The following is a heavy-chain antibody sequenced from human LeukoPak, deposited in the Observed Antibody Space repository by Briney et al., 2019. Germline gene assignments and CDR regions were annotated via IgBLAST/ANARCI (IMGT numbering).Heavy chain of an antibody. J-gene: IGHJ4*02. V-gene: IGHV3-13*01. CDR3: ARSTKDIAAAGKGFDY. CDR1: GFTFSSYD. D-gene: IGHD6-13*01. Sequence: PGGSLRLSCAASGFTFSSYDMHWVRQATGKGLEWVSAIGTAGDTYYPGSVKGRFTISRENAKNSLYLQMNSLRAGDTAVYYCARSTKDIAAAGKGFDYWGQGTLATVSS. CDR2: IGTAGDT.